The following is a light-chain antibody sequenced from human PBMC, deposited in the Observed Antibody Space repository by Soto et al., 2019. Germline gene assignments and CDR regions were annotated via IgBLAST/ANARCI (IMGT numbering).Light chain of an antibody. CDR1: SSDDGGYNY. CDR3: SSYTNTGTLYV. J-gene: IGLJ1*01. Sequence: QSVLTQPASVSGSPGQPITISCTGTSSDDGGYNYVSWYQQHPGKAPKLLIYEVTDRPSGVSNRFSGSKSGNAASLTISGLQAEDEADYYCSSYTNTGTLYVFGTGTKVTVL. V-gene: IGLV2-14*01. CDR2: EVT.